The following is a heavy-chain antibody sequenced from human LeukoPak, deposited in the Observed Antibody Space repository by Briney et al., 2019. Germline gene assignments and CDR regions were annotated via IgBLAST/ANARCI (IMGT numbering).Heavy chain of an antibody. CDR3: AKVVYCSSTSCYVYYYYYYMDV. Sequence: GGSLRLSCPAPGFTFSSYPMSWVRQAPGKGLVWVSAINASGVSTYYADSEKGRFTISRDNSKNTLYLQMNSLRAEDTAVYYCAKVVYCSSTSCYVYYYYYYMDVWGKGTTVTISS. CDR1: GFTFSSYP. CDR2: INASGVST. J-gene: IGHJ6*03. V-gene: IGHV3-23*01. D-gene: IGHD2-2*01.